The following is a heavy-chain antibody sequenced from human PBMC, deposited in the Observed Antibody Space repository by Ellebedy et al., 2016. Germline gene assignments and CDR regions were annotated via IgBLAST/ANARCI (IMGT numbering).Heavy chain of an antibody. CDR2: IKQNGSEK. CDR1: GFTFSNYW. J-gene: IGHJ4*02. D-gene: IGHD3-16*01. CDR3: ARLNYGN. V-gene: IGHV3-7*03. Sequence: GESLKISCAASGFTFSNYWTSWVRQAPGKGLEWVANIKQNGSEKYYVDSVKGRFTMSRDNAKNSMYLQMNSLRAEDTAVYYCARLNYGNWGQGTLVTVSS.